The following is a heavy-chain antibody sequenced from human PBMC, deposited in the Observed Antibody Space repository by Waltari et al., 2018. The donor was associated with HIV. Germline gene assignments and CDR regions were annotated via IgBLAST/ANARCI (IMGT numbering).Heavy chain of an antibody. Sequence: EVYLVESGGGLVQPGESLTLSCAASAFTFSDYWMTWVRQGPGKGLEWVANINQYGTEEFYVDSVKGRFTIYRDNARNSLYLEMTNLRADDTAVYYCARGAASVDLWGQGTLVTVSS. D-gene: IGHD6-25*01. J-gene: IGHJ5*02. CDR2: INQYGTEE. V-gene: IGHV3-7*01. CDR1: AFTFSDYW. CDR3: ARGAASVDL.